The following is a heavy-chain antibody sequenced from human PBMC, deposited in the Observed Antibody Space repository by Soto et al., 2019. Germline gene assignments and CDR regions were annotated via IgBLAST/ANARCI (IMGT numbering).Heavy chain of an antibody. CDR1: GDSVSSNSAV. CDR2: TYYRSKWYN. V-gene: IGHV6-1*01. D-gene: IGHD1-26*01. CDR3: ARLVGNSWLDS. Sequence: SQTLSLTCTISGDSVSSNSAVRNWIRQSPSGGLEWLGRTYYRSKWYNDYAVSVKSRITINPGTSKNQVSLQLNSVTPEDTAVYYCARLVGNSWLDSWGQGSLVTVSS. J-gene: IGHJ5*01.